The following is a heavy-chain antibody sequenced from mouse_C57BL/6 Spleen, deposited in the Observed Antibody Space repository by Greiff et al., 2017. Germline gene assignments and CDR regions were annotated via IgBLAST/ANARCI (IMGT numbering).Heavy chain of an antibody. CDR2: ISSGSSTI. CDR1: GFTFSDYG. J-gene: IGHJ2*01. Sequence: EVMLVESGGGLVKPGGSLKLSCAASGFTFSDYGMHWVRQAPEKGLEWVAYISSGSSTIYYADTVKGRFTISRDNAKNTLFLQMTSLRSEDTAMYYCARSPLLYFDYWGQGTTLTVSS. CDR3: ARSPLLYFDY. D-gene: IGHD1-1*01. V-gene: IGHV5-17*01.